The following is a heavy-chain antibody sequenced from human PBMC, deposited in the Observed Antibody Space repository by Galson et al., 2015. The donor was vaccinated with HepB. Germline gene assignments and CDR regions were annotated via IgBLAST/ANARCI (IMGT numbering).Heavy chain of an antibody. CDR2: ISGSGGST. Sequence: SLRLSCAASGFTFSSYAMSWVRQAPGKGLEWVSAISGSGGSTYYADSVKGRFTISRDNSKNTLYLQMSSLRAEDTAVYYCAKGGGWRGPFDYWGQGTLVTVSS. V-gene: IGHV3-23*01. CDR1: GFTFSSYA. D-gene: IGHD6-19*01. CDR3: AKGGGWRGPFDY. J-gene: IGHJ4*02.